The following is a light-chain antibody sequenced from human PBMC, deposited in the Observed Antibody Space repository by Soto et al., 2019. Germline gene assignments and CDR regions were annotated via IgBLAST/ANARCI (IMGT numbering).Light chain of an antibody. CDR1: QSVNNN. CDR2: SAS. J-gene: IGKJ3*01. CDR3: QQYNKWPLT. Sequence: EIVMTQSPVTLSVSPGERATLSCTASQSVNNNVAWYQQKPGHTPRLLIYSASIGATGTPARFSGRGSGSDFTLTISSLQSEDCAVYYCQQYNKWPLTFGPGTKVDIK. V-gene: IGKV3-15*01.